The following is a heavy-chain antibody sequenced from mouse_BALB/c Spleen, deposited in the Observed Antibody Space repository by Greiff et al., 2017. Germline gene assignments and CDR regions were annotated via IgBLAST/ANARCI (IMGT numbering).Heavy chain of an antibody. V-gene: IGHV1-54*01. CDR3: ARWATMITTGGFAY. CDR1: GYAFTNYL. CDR2: INPGSGGT. Sequence: QVQLKQSGAELVRPGTSVKVSCKASGYAFTNYLIEWVKQRPGQGLEWIGVINPGSGGTNYNEKFKGKATLTADKSSSTAYMQLSSLTSDDSAVYFCARWATMITTGGFAYWGQGTLVTVSA. D-gene: IGHD2-4*01. J-gene: IGHJ3*01.